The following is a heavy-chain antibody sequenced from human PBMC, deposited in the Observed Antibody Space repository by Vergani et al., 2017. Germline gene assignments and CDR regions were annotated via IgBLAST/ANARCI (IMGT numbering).Heavy chain of an antibody. V-gene: IGHV4-31*03. CDR1: GAYVGSGGYY. CDR3: ARGYCSGGSCYFRDPYYYYYGMDV. CDR2: IYYSGTT. Sequence: QVQLQESGPGLVKASQTLSLTCSVSGAYVGSGGYYWSWVRQRPGMGLDWIGYIYYSGTTYYNPSLESRLTISLDTSENHLSLKLTSVTAADTAVYYCARGYCSGGSCYFRDPYYYYYGMDVWGQGTTVTVSS. D-gene: IGHD2-15*01. J-gene: IGHJ6*02.